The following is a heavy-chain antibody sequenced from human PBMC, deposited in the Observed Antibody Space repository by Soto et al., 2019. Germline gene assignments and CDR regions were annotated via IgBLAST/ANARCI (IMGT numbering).Heavy chain of an antibody. V-gene: IGHV3-23*01. CDR2: ISGSGGST. D-gene: IGHD5-12*01. CDR3: AKASGDSGYDLGEVFDS. J-gene: IGHJ4*02. CDR1: GFTFSSYA. Sequence: EVQLLESGGGLVQPGGSLRLSCAASGFTFSSYAMSWVRQAPGKGLEWVSAISGSGGSTYYADSVKGRFTISRDNSKNPLYRQRNGGGAEDAAVYYCAKASGDSGYDLGEVFDSWGRGPLVTVSS.